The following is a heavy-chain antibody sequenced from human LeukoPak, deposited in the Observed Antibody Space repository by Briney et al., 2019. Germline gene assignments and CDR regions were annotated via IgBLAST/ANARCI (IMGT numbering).Heavy chain of an antibody. V-gene: IGHV4-59*12. D-gene: IGHD6-6*01. CDR2: IYHSGTT. Sequence: SETLSLTCTVSRGSISSYYWSWIRQPPGKGLEWIGYIYHSGTTYYNPSLKSRVTISIDRSKNQFSLKLSSVTAADTAVYYCARDLRYEMDSSSVPADNWGQGTLVSVSS. CDR3: ARDLRYEMDSSSVPADN. CDR1: RGSISSYY. J-gene: IGHJ4*02.